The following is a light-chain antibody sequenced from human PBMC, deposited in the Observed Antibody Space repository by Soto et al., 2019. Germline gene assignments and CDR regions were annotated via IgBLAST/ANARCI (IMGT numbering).Light chain of an antibody. CDR1: QDIIDY. J-gene: IGKJ4*01. CDR2: DAS. Sequence: DVQMTQSPSSLSASVGDRVTITCQASQDIIDYLNWYQQKPGKAPKLLIYDASNLETGVPSRFSGGGSGTDFTFTISSLQPEDIATYYCQHYDNLPTFGGGTKVDIK. CDR3: QHYDNLPT. V-gene: IGKV1-33*01.